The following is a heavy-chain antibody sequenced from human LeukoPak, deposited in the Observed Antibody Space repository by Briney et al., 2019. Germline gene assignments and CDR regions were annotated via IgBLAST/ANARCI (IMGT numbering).Heavy chain of an antibody. CDR1: GGSISSYY. CDR2: IYYSGST. J-gene: IGHJ2*01. Sequence: PSETLSLTCTVSGGSISSYYWSWIRQPPGKGLEWIGYIYYSGSTNYNPSLKSRVTISVDTSKNQFSLKLSSVTAADTAVYYCAIGFGDPLNPLWYFDLWGRGTLVTVSS. V-gene: IGHV4-59*08. D-gene: IGHD3-10*01. CDR3: AIGFGDPLNPLWYFDL.